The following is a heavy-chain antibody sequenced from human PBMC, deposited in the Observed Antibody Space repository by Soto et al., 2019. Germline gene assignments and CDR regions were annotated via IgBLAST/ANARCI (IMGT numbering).Heavy chain of an antibody. V-gene: IGHV3-23*01. CDR1: GFTFSSYA. D-gene: IGHD6-19*01. CDR2: ISGSDGST. J-gene: IGHJ4*02. CDR3: AKNRIAVAGIPSSIDY. Sequence: EVQLLESGGGLVQPGGSLRLSCAASGFTFSSYAMSWVRQAPGKGLEWVSAISGSDGSTYYADSVKGRFTISRDNSKNTLYLQMNSLRAEDTAAYYCAKNRIAVAGIPSSIDYWGQGTLVTVSS.